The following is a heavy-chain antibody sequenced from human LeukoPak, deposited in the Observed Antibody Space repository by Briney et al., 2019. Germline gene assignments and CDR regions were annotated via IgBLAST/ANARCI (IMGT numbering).Heavy chain of an antibody. CDR1: GGSISSYY. Sequence: SETLSLTCTVSGGSISSYYWSWIRQPPGKGLEWIGYIYYSGSTNYNPSLKSRATISVDTSKNQFSLKLSSVTAADTAVYYCARNRSPGVYHDYWGQGTLVTVSS. CDR2: IYYSGST. V-gene: IGHV4-59*01. D-gene: IGHD2-2*01. CDR3: ARNRSPGVYHDY. J-gene: IGHJ4*02.